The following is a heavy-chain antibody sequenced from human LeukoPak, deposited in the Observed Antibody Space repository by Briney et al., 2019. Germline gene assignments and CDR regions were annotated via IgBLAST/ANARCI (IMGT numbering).Heavy chain of an antibody. J-gene: IGHJ4*02. D-gene: IGHD2-2*02. CDR1: GGSFSNYY. Sequence: PSETLSLTCAVYGGSFSNYYWSWIRQPPGKGLEWIGEINHSGSTNYNPSLKSRVTISLDTSKNQFSLKLSSVTAADTAVYYCARPRGYCSSTSCHKGSLYYFDYWGQGTLVTVSS. CDR2: INHSGST. CDR3: ARPRGYCSSTSCHKGSLYYFDY. V-gene: IGHV4-34*01.